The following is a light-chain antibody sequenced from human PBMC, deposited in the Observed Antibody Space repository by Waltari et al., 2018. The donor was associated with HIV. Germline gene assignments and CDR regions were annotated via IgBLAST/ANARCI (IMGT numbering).Light chain of an antibody. CDR3: QQYGSSPWT. CDR2: GAS. Sequence: EIVFTQSPGTLSLSPGERATLSCRASQGVSSTYFAWYQHRLGQAPRLLISGASSRATGTPDRFSGSGSGTDFTLTISRLEPEDSAVYYCQQYGSSPWTFGQGTKVEVK. V-gene: IGKV3-20*01. J-gene: IGKJ1*01. CDR1: QGVSSTY.